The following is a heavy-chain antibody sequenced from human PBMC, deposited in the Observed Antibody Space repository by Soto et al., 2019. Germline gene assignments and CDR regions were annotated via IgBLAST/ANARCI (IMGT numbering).Heavy chain of an antibody. CDR2: INAGNGNT. CDR1: GYTFTNYA. D-gene: IGHD5-12*01. J-gene: IGHJ4*02. Sequence: QVQLVQSGAEEKKPGASVKVSCKASGYTFTNYAMHWVRQAPGQRLEWMGWINAGNGNTKYSRKFQGRVTITSDTSASTAYMELSSLRSEDTAVYYCARVSGYYFLDYWGQGTLVTVSS. CDR3: ARVSGYYFLDY. V-gene: IGHV1-3*05.